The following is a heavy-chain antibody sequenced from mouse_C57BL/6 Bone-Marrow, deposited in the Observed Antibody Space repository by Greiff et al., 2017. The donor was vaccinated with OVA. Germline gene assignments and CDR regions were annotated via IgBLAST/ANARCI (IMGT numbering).Heavy chain of an antibody. CDR1: GYTFTSYG. CDR3: ARETYYSNRFFDY. D-gene: IGHD2-5*01. J-gene: IGHJ2*01. V-gene: IGHV1-81*01. Sequence: QVQLKESGAELARPGASVKLSCKASGYTFTSYGISWVKQRTGQGLEWIGEIYPRSGNTYYNEKFKGKATLTADKSSSTAYMELRSLTSEDSAVYFCARETYYSNRFFDYWGQGTTLTVSS. CDR2: IYPRSGNT.